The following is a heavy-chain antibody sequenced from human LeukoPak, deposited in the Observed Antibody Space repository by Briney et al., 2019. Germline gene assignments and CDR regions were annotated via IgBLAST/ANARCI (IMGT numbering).Heavy chain of an antibody. V-gene: IGHV3-48*03. J-gene: IGHJ3*02. CDR3: ATKPQPPQEAFDI. Sequence: GGSLRLSCAASGFTFSSYEMNWVRQAPGKGLEWISYISSSGSSIFYADSVKGRFTISRDNAKNSLYLQMNSLRAEDTAVYYCATKPQPPQEAFDIWGQGTMVTVSS. D-gene: IGHD6-13*01. CDR1: GFTFSSYE. CDR2: ISSSGSSI.